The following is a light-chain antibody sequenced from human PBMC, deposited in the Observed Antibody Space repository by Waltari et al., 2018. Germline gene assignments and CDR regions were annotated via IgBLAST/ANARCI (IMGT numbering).Light chain of an antibody. Sequence: SCRASPSVSSALAWYQQNPGQAPRLLIYGAANRATGIPDRFSGSGSGTDFSLIISRLEPEDFAVYYCQHYVSLPVTFGQGTKVEIK. CDR1: PSVSSA. CDR3: QHYVSLPVT. J-gene: IGKJ1*01. V-gene: IGKV3-20*01. CDR2: GAA.